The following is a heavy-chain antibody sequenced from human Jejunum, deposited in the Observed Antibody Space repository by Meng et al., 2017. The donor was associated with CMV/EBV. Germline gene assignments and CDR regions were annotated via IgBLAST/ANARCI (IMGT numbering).Heavy chain of an antibody. Sequence: TFSTYGMHGVRQAPGKGLEWLAVISFDGSNKYYADSVKGRFTISRDNSKNTLYLQMNSLRAEDTAVYYCAKDGFDSSGYWYYFDYWGQGTLVTVSS. CDR2: ISFDGSNK. CDR1: TFSTYG. J-gene: IGHJ4*02. CDR3: AKDGFDSSGYWYYFDY. V-gene: IGHV3-33*06. D-gene: IGHD3-22*01.